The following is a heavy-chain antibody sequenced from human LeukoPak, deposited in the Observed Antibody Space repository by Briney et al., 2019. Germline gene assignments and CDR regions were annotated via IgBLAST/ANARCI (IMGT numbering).Heavy chain of an antibody. CDR3: ARRWFDP. CDR1: GGSISSSSYY. J-gene: IGHJ5*02. CDR2: IYYSGST. Sequence: SETLSLTCTVSGGSISSSSYYRGWIRQPPGKGLEWIGSIYYSGSTYYNPSLKSRVTISVDTSKNQFSLKLSSVTAADTAVYYCARRWFDPWGQGTLVTVSS. V-gene: IGHV4-39*07.